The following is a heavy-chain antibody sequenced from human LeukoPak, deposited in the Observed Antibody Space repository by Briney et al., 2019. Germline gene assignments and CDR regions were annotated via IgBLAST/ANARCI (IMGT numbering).Heavy chain of an antibody. CDR2: ISYDGSNK. Sequence: GRSLRLSCAASGFTFSSYAMHCVRQAPGKGLEWGAVISYDGSNKYYADSVKGRFTISRDNSKNTLYLQMNSLRAEDTAVYYCAREWSGYPHFDCWGQGTLVTVSS. CDR3: AREWSGYPHFDC. D-gene: IGHD3-3*01. V-gene: IGHV3-30*01. CDR1: GFTFSSYA. J-gene: IGHJ4*02.